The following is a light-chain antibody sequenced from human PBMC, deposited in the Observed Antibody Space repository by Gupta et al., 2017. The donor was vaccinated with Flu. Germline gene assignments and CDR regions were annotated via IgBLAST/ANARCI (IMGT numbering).Light chain of an antibody. J-gene: IGKJ1*01. CDR2: GAS. V-gene: IGKV3-20*01. CDR1: QSVSSSY. CDR3: QQYGSSPET. Sequence: GTLSLSPGERATLSCRASQSVSSSYLAWYQQKPGQAPRLLIHGASTRATGIPDRFRGSGSGTDFTLTISRLEPEDFAVYYCQQYGSSPETFDQGTKVEIK.